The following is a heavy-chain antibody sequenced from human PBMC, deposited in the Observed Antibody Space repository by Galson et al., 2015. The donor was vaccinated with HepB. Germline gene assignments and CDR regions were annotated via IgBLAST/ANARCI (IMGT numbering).Heavy chain of an antibody. CDR1: GFTFGDYY. CDR2: ISGSSTYT. D-gene: IGHD2-2*01. V-gene: IGHV3-11*05. Sequence: SLRLSCAASGFTFGDYYMSWIRQAPGKGLEWLSYISGSSTYTNYADSVEGRFTISRDNGRSSLYLQMNSLRAEDTAVYYCARDSCNSTSCYDYWGPGTLVTVSS. CDR3: ARDSCNSTSCYDY. J-gene: IGHJ4*02.